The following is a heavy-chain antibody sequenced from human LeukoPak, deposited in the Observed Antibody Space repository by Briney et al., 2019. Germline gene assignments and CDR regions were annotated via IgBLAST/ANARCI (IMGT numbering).Heavy chain of an antibody. CDR1: GYTFTNYG. J-gene: IGHJ4*02. CDR3: ARVYCSSTSCYSPYSGYFDY. Sequence: ASVKVSCKASGYTFTNYGISWVRQAPGQGLEWMGWINPNSGGTNYAQKFQGRVTMTRDTSISTAYMELGRLRSDDTAFYYCARVYCSSTSCYSPYSGYFDYWGQGTLVTVSS. D-gene: IGHD2-2*01. CDR2: INPNSGGT. V-gene: IGHV1-2*02.